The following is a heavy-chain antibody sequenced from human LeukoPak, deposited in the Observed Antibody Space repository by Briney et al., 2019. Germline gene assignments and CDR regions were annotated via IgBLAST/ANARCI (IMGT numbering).Heavy chain of an antibody. CDR2: IKLDGSEK. V-gene: IGHV3-7*01. D-gene: IGHD6-13*01. CDR3: ARARVYSSSWYYFDY. CDR1: GFTFSSYW. Sequence: GGSLRLSCAASGFTFSSYWMSWVRQAPGKGLEWVANIKLDGSEKYYVDSVKGRITISRDNAKNSLFLQMNSLRAEDTAVYYCARARVYSSSWYYFDYWGQGSLVTVSS. J-gene: IGHJ4*02.